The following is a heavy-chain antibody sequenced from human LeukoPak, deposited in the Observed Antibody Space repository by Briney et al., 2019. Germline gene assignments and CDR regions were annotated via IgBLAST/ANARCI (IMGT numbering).Heavy chain of an antibody. V-gene: IGHV3-30*02. D-gene: IGHD4/OR15-4a*01. J-gene: IGHJ4*02. CDR1: GFTFSSYG. CDR2: IRYDGSYK. CDR3: ARRAGAYSHPYDY. Sequence: PGGSLRLSCAASGFTFSSYGMHWVRQAPGKGLEWVTFIRYDGSYKNNADSVKGRFTISRDNSKNTLYLQMNSLRAEDTAVYYCARRAGAYSHPYDYWGQGTLVTVSS.